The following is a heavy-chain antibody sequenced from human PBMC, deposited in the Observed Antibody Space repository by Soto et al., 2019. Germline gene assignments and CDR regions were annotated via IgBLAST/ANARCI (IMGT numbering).Heavy chain of an antibody. D-gene: IGHD3-10*01. V-gene: IGHV4-61*01. J-gene: IGHJ4*02. CDR3: ARDNGSDPLGY. CDR2: IHYSGTT. Sequence: PSETLSLTCTVSGGSVRSGSYYWSWIRQPPGKGLEWIGYIHYSGTTNYNPSLKSRVSILVDTSKNQFSLKLSSVTAADTAVYYCARDNGSDPLGYWGQGTLVTVSS. CDR1: GGSVRSGSYY.